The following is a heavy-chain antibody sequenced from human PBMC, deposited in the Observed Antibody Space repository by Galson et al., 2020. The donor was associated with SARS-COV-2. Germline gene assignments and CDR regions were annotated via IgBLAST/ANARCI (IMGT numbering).Heavy chain of an antibody. CDR2: IFGSGGIT. Sequence: GGSLRLSCAGSGFTFSSYAMSWVRQAPGKGQQWVSIIFGSGGITYYADSVKGRFTISRDNSKNTLFLQMNSLRVEDTAVYYCAKDRSGDSSDPFDYWGQGTLVTVSS. D-gene: IGHD1-1*01. J-gene: IGHJ4*02. CDR3: AKDRSGDSSDPFDY. V-gene: IGHV3-23*01. CDR1: GFTFSSYA.